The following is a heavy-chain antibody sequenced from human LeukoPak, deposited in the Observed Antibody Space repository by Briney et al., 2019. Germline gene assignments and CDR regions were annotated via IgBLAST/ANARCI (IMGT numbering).Heavy chain of an antibody. V-gene: IGHV4-59*01. CDR2: IHYSGST. CDR3: ARGVVITGLDY. CDR1: GDSISSYY. D-gene: IGHD3-3*01. J-gene: IGHJ4*02. Sequence: SETLSLTCTVSGDSISSYYWSWIRQPPGKGLEWIGYIHYSGSTNYNPSLKSRVTISVDTSKNQFSLMLTSVTAADTAVYYCARGVVITGLDYWGQGTLVTVSS.